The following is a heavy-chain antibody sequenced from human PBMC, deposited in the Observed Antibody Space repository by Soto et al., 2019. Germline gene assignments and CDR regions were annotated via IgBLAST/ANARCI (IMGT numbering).Heavy chain of an antibody. V-gene: IGHV4-59*01. CDR3: ARLRIGYYNDLFDY. J-gene: IGHJ4*02. CDR2: IYYGGSG. CDR1: GGSISSYY. D-gene: IGHD3-22*01. Sequence: SETLSLTCTVSGGSISSYYWNWSRQSPGQGLEWIGYIYYGGSGNYNPSLKSRVTISIDTSKNKFSLKMSSVTAADTAVYYCARLRIGYYNDLFDYWGQGALVTVSS.